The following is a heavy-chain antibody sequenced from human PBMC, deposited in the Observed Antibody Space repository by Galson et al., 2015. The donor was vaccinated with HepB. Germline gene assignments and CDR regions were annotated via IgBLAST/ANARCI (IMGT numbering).Heavy chain of an antibody. CDR2: IIPIFGTA. V-gene: IGHV1-69*13. Sequence: SVKVSCKASGGTFSSYAISWVRQAPGQGLEWMGGIIPIFGTANYAQKFQGRVTITADESTSTAYMELSSLRSEDTAVYYCARGDGYPGYYYYYYGMDVWGQGTTVTVSS. CDR3: ARGDGYPGYYYYYYGMDV. J-gene: IGHJ6*02. CDR1: GGTFSSYA. D-gene: IGHD5-18*01.